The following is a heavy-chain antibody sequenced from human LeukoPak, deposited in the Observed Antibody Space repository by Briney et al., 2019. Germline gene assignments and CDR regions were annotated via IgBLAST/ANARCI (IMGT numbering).Heavy chain of an antibody. CDR1: GLSFRSYG. V-gene: IGHV3-23*01. CDR2: ISGSDGST. Sequence: PGGSLRLSCAASGLSFRSYGMSWVRQAPGKGLEWISAISGSDGSTYYADSVKGRFTISRDNSNNTLYLQMNSLRAEDTAVYYCAKDRRNIAVAGPDYWGQGTLVTVSS. J-gene: IGHJ4*02. CDR3: AKDRRNIAVAGPDY. D-gene: IGHD6-19*01.